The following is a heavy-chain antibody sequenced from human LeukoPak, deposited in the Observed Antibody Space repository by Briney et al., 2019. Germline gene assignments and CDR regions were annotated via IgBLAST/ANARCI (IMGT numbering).Heavy chain of an antibody. CDR2: IKQDGSEK. J-gene: IGHJ4*02. Sequence: PGGSLRLSCAASGFTFSSYWMSWVRQAPGKGLEWVANIKQDGSEKDYVDSVKGRFTISRDTAKNSLYLQMNSLRAEDTAVYYCARIKSQGVVVPLLRSTYYFDYWGQGTLVTVFS. D-gene: IGHD2-21*01. CDR1: GFTFSSYW. V-gene: IGHV3-7*01. CDR3: ARIKSQGVVVPLLRSTYYFDY.